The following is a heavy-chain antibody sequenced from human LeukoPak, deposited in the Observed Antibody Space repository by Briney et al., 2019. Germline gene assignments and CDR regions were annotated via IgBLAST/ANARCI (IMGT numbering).Heavy chain of an antibody. J-gene: IGHJ3*02. CDR1: GGSISSGSYY. V-gene: IGHV4-61*02. D-gene: IGHD6-13*01. CDR2: IYTSGNT. Sequence: PSETLSLTCTVSGGSISSGSYYWSWIRQPAGKGLEWIGRIYTSGNTNYNPSLKSRVTISVDTSKNQFSLKLSSVTAADTAVYYCARDSQQLDAFDIWGQGTMVTVSS. CDR3: ARDSQQLDAFDI.